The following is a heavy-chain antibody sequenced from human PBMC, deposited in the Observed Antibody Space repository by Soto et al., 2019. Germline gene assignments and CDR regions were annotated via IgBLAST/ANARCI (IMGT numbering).Heavy chain of an antibody. D-gene: IGHD3-3*01. J-gene: IGHJ6*02. CDR2: ISAYNGNT. CDR1: GYTITSYG. CDR3: ARDPGVLRFLEWPPLDYGMDV. V-gene: IGHV1-18*01. Sequence: ETSVKVSCTDSGYTITSYGISWVRQAPGQGLEWMGWISAYNGNTNYAQKLQGRVTMTTDTSTSTAYMELRSLRSDDTAVYYCARDPGVLRFLEWPPLDYGMDVWGQGTTVTVSS.